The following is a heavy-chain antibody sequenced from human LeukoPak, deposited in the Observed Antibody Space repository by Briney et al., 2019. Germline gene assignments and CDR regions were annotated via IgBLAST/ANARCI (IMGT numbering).Heavy chain of an antibody. CDR1: AGSFSGYY. CDR2: INHSGST. CDR3: ARSVRGYYYGSGTNYGMDV. J-gene: IGHJ6*04. D-gene: IGHD3-10*01. Sequence: SETLSLTCAVYAGSFSGYYWSWIRQPPGKGLEWIGEINHSGSTNSNPSLKSRVTIPVDTSKSQCSLKLSSVTAADTAVYYCARSVRGYYYGSGTNYGMDVWGKGTTVTVSS. V-gene: IGHV4-34*01.